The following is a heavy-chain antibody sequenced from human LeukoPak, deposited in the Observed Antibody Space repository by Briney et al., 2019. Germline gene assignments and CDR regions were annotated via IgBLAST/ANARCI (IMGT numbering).Heavy chain of an antibody. V-gene: IGHV3-53*01. Sequence: HTGGSLRLSCTASDFTVTNTYMGWVRQAPGKGLEWVSLIFSGGSTYYADSVKGRFTISRDNSKNTVYLEMNNLRVEDTAMYYCARDRFSAYYYFDYWGQGTLVTVSS. CDR3: ARDRFSAYYYFDY. J-gene: IGHJ4*02. CDR2: IFSGGST. CDR1: DFTVTNTY. D-gene: IGHD3-3*01.